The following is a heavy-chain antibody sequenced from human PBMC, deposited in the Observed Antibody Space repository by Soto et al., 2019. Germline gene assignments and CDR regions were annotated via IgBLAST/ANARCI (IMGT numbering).Heavy chain of an antibody. D-gene: IGHD5-18*01. CDR2: IGSDGINK. CDR1: GFTFSNYG. J-gene: IGHJ4*02. Sequence: QVQLVESGGGVVQPGRSLRLSCATSGFTFSNYGMHWVRQAPDRGLEWVADIGSDGINKYYADSMKGRFTISRDNSKNTLYLHMNSLIAEDTAVYYCARDDTSLGNNLDDWGQGALVTVSS. V-gene: IGHV3-33*01. CDR3: ARDDTSLGNNLDD.